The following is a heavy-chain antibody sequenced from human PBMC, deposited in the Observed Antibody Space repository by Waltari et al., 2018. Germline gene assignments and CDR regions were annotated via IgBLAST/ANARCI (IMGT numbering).Heavy chain of an antibody. CDR1: GFMLTSYG. Sequence: QVQLVESGGGVVQPGGSLRLPCAASGFMLTSYGVHWVRQAPGKGVGWVTFIQRDGTRKDYAESVKGRFSISRDTSKNTVYLQMNSLSPEDTAVYYCVKDPGLGGDFDIWGQGTMVTVS. D-gene: IGHD2-21*01. V-gene: IGHV3-30*02. J-gene: IGHJ3*02. CDR2: IQRDGTRK. CDR3: VKDPGLGGDFDI.